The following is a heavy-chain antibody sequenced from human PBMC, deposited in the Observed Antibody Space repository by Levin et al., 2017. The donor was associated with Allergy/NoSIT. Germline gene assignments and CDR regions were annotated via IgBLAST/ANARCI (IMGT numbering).Heavy chain of an antibody. D-gene: IGHD2-21*01. J-gene: IGHJ6*02. CDR2: ISSSTTYI. CDR3: ARDRRKVSLYGMDV. CDR1: GFSFSSYS. V-gene: IGHV3-21*01. Sequence: PGGSLRLSCAASGFSFSSYSMTWVRQAPGKGLEWVSSISSSTTYIYYADSVKGRFTLSRDNTKNSLYLQMSSLRAEDTAVYYCARDRRKVSLYGMDVWGQGTTVTVSS.